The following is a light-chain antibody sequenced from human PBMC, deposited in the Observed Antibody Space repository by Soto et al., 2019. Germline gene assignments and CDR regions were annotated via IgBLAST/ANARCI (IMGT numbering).Light chain of an antibody. CDR1: SSNVGSYKL. CDR3: CSSGGSPTYV. J-gene: IGLJ1*01. CDR2: EVN. Sequence: QSALTQPASVSGSPGQSITISCTGTSSNVGSYKLVSWYQQHPGKAPKLMIFEVNKRPSGLSNRFSGSKSGNTASLTISGLKVEDEADYYCCSSGGSPTYVFGTGTKLTVL. V-gene: IGLV2-23*02.